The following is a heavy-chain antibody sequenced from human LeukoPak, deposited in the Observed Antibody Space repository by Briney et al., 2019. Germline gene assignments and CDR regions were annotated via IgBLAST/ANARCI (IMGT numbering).Heavy chain of an antibody. V-gene: IGHV1-69*04. J-gene: IGHJ4*02. CDR3: ASPDSSGRRVYYFDY. CDR1: GGTFSSYA. D-gene: IGHD3-22*01. CDR2: IIPIPGIA. Sequence: ASVKVSCKASGGTFSSYAISWVRQAPGQGLEWMGRIIPIPGIANYAQKFQGRVTITADKSTSTAYMELSSLRSGDTAVYYCASPDSSGRRVYYFDYWGQGTLVTVSS.